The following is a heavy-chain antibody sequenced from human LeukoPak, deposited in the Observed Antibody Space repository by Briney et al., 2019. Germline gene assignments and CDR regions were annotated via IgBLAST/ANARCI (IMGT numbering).Heavy chain of an antibody. CDR1: GGTFSSYA. V-gene: IGHV1-69*05. Sequence: SVEVSCKASGGTFSSYAISWVRQAPGQGLEWMGGIIPIFGTANYAQKFQGRVTMTTDTSTSTAYMELRSLRSDDTAVYYCARGLYSHDYGGKEADYWGQGTLVTVSS. CDR3: ARGLYSHDYGGKEADY. D-gene: IGHD4-23*01. J-gene: IGHJ4*02. CDR2: IIPIFGTA.